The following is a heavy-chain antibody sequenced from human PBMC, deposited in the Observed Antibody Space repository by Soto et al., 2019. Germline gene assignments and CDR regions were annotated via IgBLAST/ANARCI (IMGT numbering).Heavy chain of an antibody. CDR1: GYSFHTYA. CDR2: ISGYNGNT. J-gene: IGHJ6*02. Sequence: GASVKVSCKASGYSFHTYAISWVRQAPGQGLEWVGWISGYNGNTNYAQKFQGRVTLTTDTSTKTAFMELRSLTGDDMAVYYCAREYGMDVWGQGTTVTVSS. V-gene: IGHV1-18*03. CDR3: AREYGMDV.